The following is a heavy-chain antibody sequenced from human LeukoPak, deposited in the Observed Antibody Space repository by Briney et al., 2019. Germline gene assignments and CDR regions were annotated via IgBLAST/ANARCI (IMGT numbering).Heavy chain of an antibody. V-gene: IGHV4-39*07. Sequence: SETLSLTCTVSGGSISSSSYYWSWLRQPPGKGPEWIGEINHSGSTNYNPSLKSRVTISVDTSKNQFSLKVNSVTAADTAVYYCARRGYTYGWGWFDPWGQGTLVTVSS. CDR1: GGSISSSSYY. J-gene: IGHJ5*02. D-gene: IGHD5-18*01. CDR2: INHSGST. CDR3: ARRGYTYGWGWFDP.